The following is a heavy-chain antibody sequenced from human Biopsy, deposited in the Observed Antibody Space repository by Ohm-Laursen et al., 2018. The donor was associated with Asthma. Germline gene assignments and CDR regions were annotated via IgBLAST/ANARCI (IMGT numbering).Heavy chain of an antibody. CDR2: IYRNGNT. V-gene: IGHV4-30-2*06. Sequence: TLSLTCVVSGDSIDSGDYSWTWIRQSPGVGLEWIGYIYRNGNTYYNPTLKNRVTISIDRSKNQFSLGLRSVTAADTAVYYCARGWNCGGDCYSLDSWGQGTLVTVSS. CDR1: GDSIDSGDYS. D-gene: IGHD2-21*02. J-gene: IGHJ4*02. CDR3: ARGWNCGGDCYSLDS.